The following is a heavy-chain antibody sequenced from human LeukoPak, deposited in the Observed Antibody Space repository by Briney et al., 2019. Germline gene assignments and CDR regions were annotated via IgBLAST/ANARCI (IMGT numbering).Heavy chain of an antibody. Sequence: GGSLRLSCATSEFTFSNYAISWVRQAPGKGLEWVSAISNSGSTTYNADSVKGRFTISRDNSKNTLYLQMNSLRAEDTAVYYCAKDSSPTDYWGQGTLVTVSS. V-gene: IGHV3-23*01. CDR3: AKDSSPTDY. CDR2: ISNSGSTT. D-gene: IGHD6-13*01. CDR1: EFTFSNYA. J-gene: IGHJ4*02.